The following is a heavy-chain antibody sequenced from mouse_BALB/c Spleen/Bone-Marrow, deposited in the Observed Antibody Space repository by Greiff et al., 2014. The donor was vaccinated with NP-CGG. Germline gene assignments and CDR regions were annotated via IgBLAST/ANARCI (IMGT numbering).Heavy chain of an antibody. CDR2: ISSGGGST. J-gene: IGHJ3*01. CDR1: GFAFSSYD. CDR3: ARRILRGFAY. D-gene: IGHD1-1*01. V-gene: IGHV5-12-1*01. Sequence: VQLKQSGGGLVKPGGSLKLSCAASGFAFSSYDMSWVRQTPEKRLEWVAYISSGGGSTYYSDTVKGRFTISRDNAKNTLYLQMSSLKSEDTAMYYWARRILRGFAYWGQGTLVTVSA.